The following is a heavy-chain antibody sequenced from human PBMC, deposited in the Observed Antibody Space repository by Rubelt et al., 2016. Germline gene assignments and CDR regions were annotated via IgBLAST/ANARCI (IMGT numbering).Heavy chain of an antibody. V-gene: IGHV1-2*02. CDR1: GYTFTGYY. D-gene: IGHD5-12*01. CDR3: ARGNSGYDYGLDY. CDR2: INPNSGGT. Sequence: QVQLVQSGAEVKKPGASVKVSCKASGYTFTGYYMHWVRQAPGQGLEGMGWINPNSGGTNYAQKFQGRVTMTRDTSVSTAYMELSRLTSDDTAVYYCARGNSGYDYGLDYWGQGTLVTVSS. J-gene: IGHJ4*02.